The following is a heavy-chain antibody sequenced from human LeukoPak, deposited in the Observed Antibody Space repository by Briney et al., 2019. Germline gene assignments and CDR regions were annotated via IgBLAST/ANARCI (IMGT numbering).Heavy chain of an antibody. J-gene: IGHJ5*02. D-gene: IGHD6-13*01. V-gene: IGHV1-2*04. CDR2: INPNSGGT. Sequence: ASVKVSCKASGYTFTGYYMHWVRQAPGQGLEWMGWINPNSGGTSYAQKFQGWVTMTRDTFISTAYMELSRLRSDDTAVYYCARDRVAAAGQGGNWFDPWGQGTLVTVSS. CDR1: GYTFTGYY. CDR3: ARDRVAAAGQGGNWFDP.